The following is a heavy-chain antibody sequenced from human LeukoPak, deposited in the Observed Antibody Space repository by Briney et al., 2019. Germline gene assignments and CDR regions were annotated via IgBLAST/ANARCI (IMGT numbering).Heavy chain of an antibody. CDR3: ARDRGPSGWDLDY. D-gene: IGHD6-19*01. J-gene: IGHJ4*02. V-gene: IGHV1-2*02. CDR2: VNHNSGGT. CDR1: GYTFTGYY. Sequence: ASVTVSCKASGYTFTGYYMHWVRRAPGQGLEWMGWVNHNSGGTNYAQKFQGRVTITRDTSISTAYMELSRLRSDDTAVYYCARDRGPSGWDLDYWGQGTLVTVSS.